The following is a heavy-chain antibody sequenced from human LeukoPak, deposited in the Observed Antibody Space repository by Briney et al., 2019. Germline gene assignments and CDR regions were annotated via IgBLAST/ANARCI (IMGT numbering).Heavy chain of an antibody. CDR1: GYTFTSFD. Sequence: ASVKVSCKASGYTFTSFDINWVRQATGQGLEWMGWMNPNTGNTGYAQKFQGRVTMTRDMSTSTVYMGLSSLRSEDTAVYYCARGGRIAEGDWFDPWGQGTLVTVSS. V-gene: IGHV1-8*01. CDR2: MNPNTGNT. CDR3: ARGGRIAEGDWFDP. J-gene: IGHJ5*02. D-gene: IGHD6-13*01.